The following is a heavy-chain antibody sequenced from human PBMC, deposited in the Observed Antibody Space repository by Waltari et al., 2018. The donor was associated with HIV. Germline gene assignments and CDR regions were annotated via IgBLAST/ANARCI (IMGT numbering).Heavy chain of an antibody. J-gene: IGHJ4*02. CDR3: ARGTLTWTYHPTPLDF. V-gene: IGHV3-7*03. D-gene: IGHD2-15*01. CDR2: IRQDSSEE. Sequence: EVQLVESGGGLVQPGGSLSLSCAASTFSFRDYWMSWVRQAPGQGLEWVATIRQDSSEEFYVGSVRGRFTISRDNAKNSLFLQMDSLRAEDSAVYYCARGTLTWTYHPTPLDFWGQGALVTVSS. CDR1: TFSFRDYW.